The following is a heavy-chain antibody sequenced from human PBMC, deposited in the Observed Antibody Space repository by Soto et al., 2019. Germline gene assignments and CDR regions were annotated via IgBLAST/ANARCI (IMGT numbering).Heavy chain of an antibody. V-gene: IGHV1-69*06. CDR3: ARAGGRLYDCYGMDV. J-gene: IGHJ6*02. Sequence: QEQLVQSGPEVKKPGSSVTVSCKASAGTFNNYAICWVRQAPGQGLEWMGGTIPLFSTSSYAQKFQGRVTITADKTTSTVYMEMRNLQSEDTALYYCARAGGRLYDCYGMDVWGQGTTVT. D-gene: IGHD2-15*01. CDR2: TIPLFSTS. CDR1: AGTFNNYA.